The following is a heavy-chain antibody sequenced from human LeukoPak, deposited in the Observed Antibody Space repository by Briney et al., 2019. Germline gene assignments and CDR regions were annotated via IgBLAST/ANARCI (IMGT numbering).Heavy chain of an antibody. CDR1: GFTFSKYT. CDR3: AKDFTPDGIWDIDY. J-gene: IGHJ4*02. D-gene: IGHD1-14*01. V-gene: IGHV3-23*01. CDR2: IYGGGSGST. Sequence: GGSLRLPCVASGFTFSKYTMSWVRQAPGKGLEWVSGIYGGGSGSTFYAESVKGRFTISRDNSKNTLYLQMNSLRDEDTAIYYCAKDFTPDGIWDIDYWGRGTLITVSS.